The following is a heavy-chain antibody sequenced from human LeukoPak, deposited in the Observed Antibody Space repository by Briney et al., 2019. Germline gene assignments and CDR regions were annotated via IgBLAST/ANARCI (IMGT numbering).Heavy chain of an antibody. J-gene: IGHJ4*02. D-gene: IGHD2-15*01. V-gene: IGHV4-34*01. CDR3: ARGRGLVVVAALDY. CDR1: GGSSSGYY. Sequence: ASETLSLTCAVYGGSSSGYYWSWIRQPPGKGLEWIGEINHSGSTNYNPSLKSRVTISVDTSKNQFSLKLSSVTAADTAVHYCARGRGLVVVAALDYWGQGTLVTVSS. CDR2: INHSGST.